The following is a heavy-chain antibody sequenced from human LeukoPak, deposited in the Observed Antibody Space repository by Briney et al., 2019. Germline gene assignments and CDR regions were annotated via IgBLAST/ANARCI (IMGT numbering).Heavy chain of an antibody. J-gene: IGHJ4*02. Sequence: SETLSLTCTVSGASIPSSYYWSWIRQPPGKGLECIGYISASGNTNYNPSLKSRVTISVDTSKSQFSLNLSSVTAADTAIYFCARLTGGGSYWGYFDYWGQGNLVTVSS. V-gene: IGHV4-4*09. CDR2: ISASGNT. D-gene: IGHD1-26*01. CDR3: ARLTGGGSYWGYFDY. CDR1: GASIPSSYY.